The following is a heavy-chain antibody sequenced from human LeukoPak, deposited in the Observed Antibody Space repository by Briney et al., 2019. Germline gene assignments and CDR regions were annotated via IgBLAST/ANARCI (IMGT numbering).Heavy chain of an antibody. V-gene: IGHV4-39*07. D-gene: IGHD3-3*01. CDR2: IYYSGST. J-gene: IGHJ3*02. CDR1: GGSISSSSYY. Sequence: PSETLSLTCTVSGGSISSSSYYWGWIHQPPVKGLEWIGSIYYSGSTNYNPSLKSRVTISVDKSKNQFSLKLSSVTAADTAVYYCARAFRGIFGVFEAFDIWGQGTMVTVSS. CDR3: ARAFRGIFGVFEAFDI.